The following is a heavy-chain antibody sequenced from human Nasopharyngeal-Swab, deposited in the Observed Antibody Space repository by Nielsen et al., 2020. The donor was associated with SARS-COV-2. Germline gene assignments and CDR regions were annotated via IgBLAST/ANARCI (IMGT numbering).Heavy chain of an antibody. V-gene: IGHV2-26*01. CDR2: ILSSDEK. Sequence: WIRQPPGKALGWLAHILSSDEKSYSTSLRSRLTISKDTSKSQVVLTMTNLDPVDTATYYCARTRVVVVVAADKYDYYMDVWGKGTTVTVSS. J-gene: IGHJ6*03. CDR3: ARTRVVVVVAADKYDYYMDV. D-gene: IGHD2-15*01.